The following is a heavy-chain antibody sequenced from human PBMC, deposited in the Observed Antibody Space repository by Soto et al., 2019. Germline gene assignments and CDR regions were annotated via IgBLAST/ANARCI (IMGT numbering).Heavy chain of an antibody. CDR2: ISGGSRTI. J-gene: IGHJ5*02. CDR1: GFTFSDYS. V-gene: IGHV3-48*01. Sequence: EVQLVESGGGLVQPGGSLRLSCAASGFTFSDYSMNWVRQAPGKGLEWVSYISGGSRTIYYADSVKGRFTISRDNGKNSVYLQMNGLRAEDTAVYYCARFPGRGTSYNWFDPWGQGTLVTVSS. CDR3: ARFPGRGTSYNWFDP. D-gene: IGHD1-1*01.